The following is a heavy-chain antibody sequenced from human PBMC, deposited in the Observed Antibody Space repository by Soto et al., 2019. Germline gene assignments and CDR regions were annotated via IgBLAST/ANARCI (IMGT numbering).Heavy chain of an antibody. V-gene: IGHV4-59*01. Sequence: QVQLQESGPGLVKPSETLSLTCTVSGGSISSYYWRWIRQPPGKGLEWIGYIYYSGSTIYNPNLKSRVTISVDTAKNQFSRKLSSVTAADTAVYYCARGRSTTPYSGSYAFDNWGQGTLVTVSS. J-gene: IGHJ4*02. CDR1: GGSISSYY. CDR2: IYYSGST. D-gene: IGHD1-26*01. CDR3: ARGRSTTPYSGSYAFDN.